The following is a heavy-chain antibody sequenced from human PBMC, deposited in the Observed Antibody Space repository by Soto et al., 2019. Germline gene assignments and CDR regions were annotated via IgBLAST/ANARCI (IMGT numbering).Heavy chain of an antibody. V-gene: IGHV1-69*06. D-gene: IGHD3-3*01. CDR3: NRGSEYDFWSGYL. CDR1: GGTSTRYA. Sequence: QERLVQSGAEVRKPGSSGKVSCKVTGGTSTRYAINWVRQAPGQGLEWVGGIVPRFGTSKYAQKFQGRVTITADTATNMAYMELRSLRSEDTAVYYCNRGSEYDFWSGYLWGQGTLVSVSS. CDR2: IVPRFGTS. J-gene: IGHJ4*02.